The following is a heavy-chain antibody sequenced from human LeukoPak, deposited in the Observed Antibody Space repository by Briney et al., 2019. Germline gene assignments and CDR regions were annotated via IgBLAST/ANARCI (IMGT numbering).Heavy chain of an antibody. J-gene: IGHJ4*02. Sequence: ASVKVSCKASGYTFTSYGISWVRQAPGQGLEWMGWISAYNGNTNYAQKLQGRVTMTTDTSTSTAYMELRSLRSGDTAVYYCVRSTTRYYYDSSGYFDYWGQGTLVTVSS. CDR1: GYTFTSYG. CDR2: ISAYNGNT. D-gene: IGHD3-22*01. CDR3: VRSTTRYYYDSSGYFDY. V-gene: IGHV1-18*01.